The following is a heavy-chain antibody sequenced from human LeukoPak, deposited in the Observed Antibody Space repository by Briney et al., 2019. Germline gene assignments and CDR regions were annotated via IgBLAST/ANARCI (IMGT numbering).Heavy chain of an antibody. CDR2: ISTAGDT. CDR3: VRAPAASSWLVDH. D-gene: IGHD6-13*01. J-gene: IGHJ4*02. V-gene: IGHV3-13*04. CDR1: GFTFSKYD. Sequence: GGSLRPSCAPSGFTFSKYDMRWVRQAAGKGLEWVSAISTAGDTYYPGSEKGRFTISRDNAKNSLYLQMRGLRVDDTAVYYCVRAPAASSWLVDHWGQGTLVTVSS.